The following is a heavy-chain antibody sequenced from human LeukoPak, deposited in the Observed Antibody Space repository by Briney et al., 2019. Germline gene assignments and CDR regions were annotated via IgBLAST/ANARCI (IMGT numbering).Heavy chain of an antibody. CDR2: IYYSGST. J-gene: IGHJ6*03. CDR3: ARGKYYYDSSGYYARVNYYYYYMDV. V-gene: IGHV4-59*01. Sequence: PSETLSLTCTVSGGSISSYYWSWIRQPPGKGLEWIGYIYYSGSTNYNPSLKSRVTISVDTSKNQFSLKLSSVTAADTAVYYCARGKYYYDSSGYYARVNYYYYYMDVWGKGTTVTVSS. D-gene: IGHD3-22*01. CDR1: GGSISSYY.